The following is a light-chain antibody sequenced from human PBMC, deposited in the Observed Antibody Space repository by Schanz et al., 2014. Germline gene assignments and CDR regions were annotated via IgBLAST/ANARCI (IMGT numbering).Light chain of an antibody. J-gene: IGLJ2*01. CDR1: SSDVGGYNF. CDR2: DVS. Sequence: QSALTQPASVSGSPGQSITISCTGSSSDVGGYNFVSWYQHHPGQAPKLLIYDVSKRPSGVYTRFSGSKSGNTASLTISGLQAEDEADYSCSSYALSTTFVIFGGGTKLTVL. V-gene: IGLV2-23*02. CDR3: SSYALSTTFVI.